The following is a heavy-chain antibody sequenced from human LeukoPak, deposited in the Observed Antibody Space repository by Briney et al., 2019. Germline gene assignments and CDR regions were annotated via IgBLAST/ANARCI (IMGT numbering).Heavy chain of an antibody. V-gene: IGHV1-2*02. CDR2: INPNSGGT. CDR1: GYTFTGYY. Sequence: ASVKVSCKASGYTFTGYYMHWVRQAPGQGLEWMGWINPNSGGTNYAQKFQGRVTMTRDTSISTAYMELSRLRSDDTAVYYCARGGDYYGSGCYFYYYYYGMDVWGQGTTVTVSS. D-gene: IGHD3-10*01. J-gene: IGHJ6*02. CDR3: ARGGDYYGSGCYFYYYYYGMDV.